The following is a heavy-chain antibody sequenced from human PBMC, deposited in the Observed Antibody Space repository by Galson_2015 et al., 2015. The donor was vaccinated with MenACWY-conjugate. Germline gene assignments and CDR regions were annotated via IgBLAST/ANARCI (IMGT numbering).Heavy chain of an antibody. CDR2: ISASGGTT. J-gene: IGHJ4*02. CDR3: AKDARRYCSAGSCYSELLDY. D-gene: IGHD2-15*01. CDR1: GFTFSNYA. V-gene: IGHV3-23*01. Sequence: SLRLSCAASGFTFSNYAMSWVRQVPGKGLEWVSGISASGGTTSYADSVQGRFTISRDNSKNTLYLQMNSLRAEDTAVYYCAKDARRYCSAGSCYSELLDYWGQGTLVTVSS.